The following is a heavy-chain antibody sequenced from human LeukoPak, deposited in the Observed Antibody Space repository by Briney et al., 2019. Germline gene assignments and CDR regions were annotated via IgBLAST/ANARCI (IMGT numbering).Heavy chain of an antibody. CDR3: AKDILRWSFDY. D-gene: IGHD4-17*01. V-gene: IGHV3-23*01. J-gene: IGHJ4*02. CDR1: GFTFSSNA. Sequence: GGSLRLSCAASGFTFSSNAMSWVRQAPGKGLEWVSGIGGDSRTHYADSVEGRFSISRDTSKNMLYLQMNNLRAEDTAVYYCAKDILRWSFDYWGQGTLVTVSS. CDR2: IGGDSRT.